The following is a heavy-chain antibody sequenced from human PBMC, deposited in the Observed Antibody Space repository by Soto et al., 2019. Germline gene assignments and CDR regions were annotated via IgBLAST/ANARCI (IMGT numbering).Heavy chain of an antibody. CDR3: AREGLPLDY. CDR2: SNAGNGNT. D-gene: IGHD2-15*01. J-gene: IGHJ4*02. Sequence: GASVKVSCKASGYTFTSYAMNLVRQAPGQRLEWMGWSNAGNGNTKYSQKFQGRVTITRDTSASTAYMELSSLRYEDTAVYYCAREGLPLDYWGRGTLVTVSS. CDR1: GYTFTSYA. V-gene: IGHV1-3*01.